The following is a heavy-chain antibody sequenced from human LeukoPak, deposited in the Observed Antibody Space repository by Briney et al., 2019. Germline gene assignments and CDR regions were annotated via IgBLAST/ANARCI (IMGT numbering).Heavy chain of an antibody. V-gene: IGHV3-30-3*01. CDR3: ARDRDYYDSSGYYGAFDI. D-gene: IGHD3-22*01. CDR2: ISYDGSSK. CDR1: GFTFDDYA. J-gene: IGHJ3*02. Sequence: GGSLRLSCAASGFTFDDYAMHWVRQAPGKGLEWVAIISYDGSSKYYADSVKGRFTISRDNSKNTLYLQMNSLRAEDTAVYYCARDRDYYDSSGYYGAFDIWGQGTMVTVSS.